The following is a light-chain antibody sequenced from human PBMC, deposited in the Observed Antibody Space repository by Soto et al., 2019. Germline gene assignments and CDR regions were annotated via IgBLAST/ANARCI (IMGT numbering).Light chain of an antibody. CDR2: KAS. Sequence: DIQMTQSPSTLSASVGDRVTITCRASQSISYWLAWYQQKPGEAPKLLIYKASSLQGGVPSRFSGSGSGTEFTLTISSLQPDDFATYYCQQYDSSWTFGQGTKVEIK. V-gene: IGKV1-5*03. J-gene: IGKJ1*01. CDR1: QSISYW. CDR3: QQYDSSWT.